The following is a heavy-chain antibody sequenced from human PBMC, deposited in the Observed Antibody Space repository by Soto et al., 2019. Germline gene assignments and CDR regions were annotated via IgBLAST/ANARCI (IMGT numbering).Heavy chain of an antibody. J-gene: IGHJ4*02. Sequence: QVQLLLSGAEVKKPGASVKVSCKASGYTFINYGISWVRQAPGQGLEWMGWISTYNGNTKYAQKFQGRVTMTTDTSTSTAYMELRSLRSDDTAVYYCARSGDMGAEFDYWGQGTLVTVSS. CDR2: ISTYNGNT. D-gene: IGHD2-21*02. V-gene: IGHV1-18*01. CDR3: ARSGDMGAEFDY. CDR1: GYTFINYG.